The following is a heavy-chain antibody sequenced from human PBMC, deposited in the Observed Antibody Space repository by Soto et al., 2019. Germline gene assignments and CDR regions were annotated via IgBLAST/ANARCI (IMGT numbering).Heavy chain of an antibody. J-gene: IGHJ4*02. D-gene: IGHD3-3*02. V-gene: IGHV4-39*01. Sequence: PSETLSLTCTVSGSSINSSGYYWGWIRQPPGKGLEWIGSMFYGVSTYYNPSLKSRVTVSVDTSKNQFSLNLRSVTAADTAVYYCARLPSRHLLEYWGQGTLV. CDR3: ARLPSRHLLEY. CDR1: GSSINSSGYY. CDR2: MFYGVST.